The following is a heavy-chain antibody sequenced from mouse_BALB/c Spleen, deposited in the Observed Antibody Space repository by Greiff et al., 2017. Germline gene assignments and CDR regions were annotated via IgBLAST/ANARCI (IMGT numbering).Heavy chain of an antibody. CDR3: ARHEEGFAY. V-gene: IGHV5-6*02. CDR2: ISSGGSYT. J-gene: IGHJ3*01. CDR1: GFTFSSYG. Sequence: DVMLVESGGDLVKPGGSLKLSCAASGFTFSSYGMSWVRQTPDKRLEWVATISSGGSYTYYPDSVKGRFTISRDNAKNTLYLQMSSLKSEDTAMCYSARHEEGFAYWGQGTLVTVSA.